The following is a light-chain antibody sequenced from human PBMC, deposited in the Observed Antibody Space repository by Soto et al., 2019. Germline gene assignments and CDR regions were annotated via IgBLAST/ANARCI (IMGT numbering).Light chain of an antibody. CDR3: QSYNSARVT. CDR1: QGISNS. CDR2: AAS. V-gene: IGKV1-27*01. Sequence: DIQMTQSPSSLSAFVGDRVTIPCRARQGISNSLAWYQKKAGKSPKLLIYAASNLQSWVPSGFRGSGSGTDFSLTISSMQPEDVATYYCQSYNSARVTFGGGTKVEIK. J-gene: IGKJ4*01.